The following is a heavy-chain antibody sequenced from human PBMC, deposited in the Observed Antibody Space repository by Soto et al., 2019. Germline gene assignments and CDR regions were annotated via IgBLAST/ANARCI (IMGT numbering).Heavy chain of an antibody. J-gene: IGHJ6*03. CDR2: IHFSGIT. CDR1: GGSISNYY. Sequence: SETLSLTCIVSGGSISNYYWSWIRQSPGKGLEWIGFIHFSGITDYNPSLSSRVTISVDTSKNHFSLKLSSVTAADTAVYYCARRVAAKGYYYYYMDVWGKGTTVTVSS. V-gene: IGHV4-59*08. CDR3: ARRVAAKGYYYYYMDV. D-gene: IGHD2-15*01.